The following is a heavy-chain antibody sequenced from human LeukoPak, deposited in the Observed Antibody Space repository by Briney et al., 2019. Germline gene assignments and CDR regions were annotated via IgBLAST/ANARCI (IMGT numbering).Heavy chain of an antibody. CDR3: ARGYCSGGSCFGWFDP. CDR1: GGSISSSNW. CDR2: IYHSGST. J-gene: IGHJ5*02. Sequence: SETLSLTCAVSGGSISSSNWWSWVRQPPGKGLEWIGEIYHSGSTNYNPSLKSRVTISVDKSKNQFSLKLSSVTAADTAVYYCARGYCSGGSCFGWFDPWGQGTLVTVSS. V-gene: IGHV4-4*02. D-gene: IGHD2-15*01.